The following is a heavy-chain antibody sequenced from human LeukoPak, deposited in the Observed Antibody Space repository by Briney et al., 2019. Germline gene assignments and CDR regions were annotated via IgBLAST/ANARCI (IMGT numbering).Heavy chain of an antibody. V-gene: IGHV3-9*03. CDR2: ISWNSGSI. CDR3: AKGIADGWYVGTLDY. J-gene: IGHJ4*02. CDR1: GFTFDDYA. D-gene: IGHD6-19*01. Sequence: GGSLRLSCAASGFTFDDYAMHWVRQAPGKGLEWVSGISWNSGSIGYADSVKGRFTISRDNAKNSLYLQMNSLRAEDMALYYCAKGIADGWYVGTLDYWGQGTLVTVSS.